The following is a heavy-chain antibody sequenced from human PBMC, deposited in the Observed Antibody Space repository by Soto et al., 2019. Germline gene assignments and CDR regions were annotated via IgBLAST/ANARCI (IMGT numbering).Heavy chain of an antibody. CDR1: GFTFSGSA. J-gene: IGHJ5*02. CDR3: TRHGDIVVVPAALSYSWFDP. Sequence: EVQLVESGGGLVQPGGSLKLSCAASGFTFSGSAMHWVRQASGKGLEWVGRIRSKANSYATAYAASVKGRFTISRDDSKNTAYLQMNSLKTEDTAVYYCTRHGDIVVVPAALSYSWFDPWGQGTLVTVSS. D-gene: IGHD2-2*01. CDR2: IRSKANSYAT. V-gene: IGHV3-73*01.